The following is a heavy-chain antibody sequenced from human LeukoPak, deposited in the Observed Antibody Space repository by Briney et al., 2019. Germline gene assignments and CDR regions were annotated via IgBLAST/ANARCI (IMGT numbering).Heavy chain of an antibody. D-gene: IGHD6-13*01. CDR2: IGTAGDT. J-gene: IGHJ4*02. CDR1: GFTFSNYD. V-gene: IGHV3-13*01. CDR3: ASSPAYTSSWEAIDN. Sequence: GGSLRLSCAASGFTFSNYDMHWVRQAAGKGLEWVSAIGTAGDTYYSASVRGRFTISRENARNSLFLQMSGLSAGDTAVYYCASSPAYTSSWEAIDNWGQGTLVTVSS.